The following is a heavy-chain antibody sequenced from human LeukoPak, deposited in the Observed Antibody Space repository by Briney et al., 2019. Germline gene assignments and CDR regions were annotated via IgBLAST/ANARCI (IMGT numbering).Heavy chain of an antibody. V-gene: IGHV3-21*01. CDR3: ARDQYGDYALDY. D-gene: IGHD4-17*01. CDR1: GFTFSSYS. Sequence: NPGGSLRLSCAASGFTFSSYSMNWVRQAPGKGLEWVSSISSISYIYYADSVKGRFTISRDTAKDSLYLQMNSLRAEDTAVYYCARDQYGDYALDYWGQGTLVTVSS. J-gene: IGHJ4*02. CDR2: ISSISYI.